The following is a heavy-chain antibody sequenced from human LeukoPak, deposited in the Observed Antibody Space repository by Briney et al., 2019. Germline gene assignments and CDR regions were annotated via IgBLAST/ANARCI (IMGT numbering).Heavy chain of an antibody. CDR1: GGSISTYS. V-gene: IGHV4-4*07. Sequence: PSETLSLTCTVSGGSISTYSWNWIRQPAGKGLEWIGHLSTSESTNYNPSLKGRVTMSVDKSKNQFSLRMSSVTAADTAVYYCARSDIAAAGAPFDYWGQGTLVTVSS. D-gene: IGHD6-13*01. J-gene: IGHJ4*02. CDR2: LSTSEST. CDR3: ARSDIAAAGAPFDY.